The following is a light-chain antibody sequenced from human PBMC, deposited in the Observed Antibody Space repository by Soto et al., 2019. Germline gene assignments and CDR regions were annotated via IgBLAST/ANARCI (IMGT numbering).Light chain of an antibody. CDR2: GAS. Sequence: EIVLTQSPATLSLSPGERATLSCRASQSVSSKLAWYQQKPGQAPRLLIYGASTRATGIPARFSGSGSGTDFTLIISSLQSEDSAVYYCQQYNNWPRTFGQGTKVDIK. J-gene: IGKJ1*01. CDR3: QQYNNWPRT. V-gene: IGKV3-15*01. CDR1: QSVSSK.